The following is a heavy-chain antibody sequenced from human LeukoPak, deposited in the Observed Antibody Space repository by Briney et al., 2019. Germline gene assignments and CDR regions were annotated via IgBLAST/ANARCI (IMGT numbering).Heavy chain of an antibody. V-gene: IGHV4-61*02. Sequence: SSETLSLTCTVSGGSISSGSYYWSWIRQPAGKGLEWIGRIYTSESTNYNPSLKSRVTISVDTSKNQFSLKLSSVTAADTAVYYCARERDSSSLGYYCYMDVWGKGTTVTVSS. CDR3: ARERDSSSLGYYCYMDV. CDR2: IYTSEST. CDR1: GGSISSGSYY. J-gene: IGHJ6*03. D-gene: IGHD6-13*01.